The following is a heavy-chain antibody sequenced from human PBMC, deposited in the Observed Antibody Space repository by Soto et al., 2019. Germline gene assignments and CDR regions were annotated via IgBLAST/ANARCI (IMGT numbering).Heavy chain of an antibody. D-gene: IGHD3-9*01. CDR1: GGSISSSSYY. Sequence: QLQLQESGPGLVKPSETLSLTCTVSGGSISSSSYYWGWIRQPPGKGLEWIGSIYYSGSTYYNPSIKSRVTISVDTSKNQFSLKLSSVTAADAAVYYCARHDWAKPFDYWGQGTLVTVSS. CDR3: ARHDWAKPFDY. J-gene: IGHJ4*02. V-gene: IGHV4-39*01. CDR2: IYYSGST.